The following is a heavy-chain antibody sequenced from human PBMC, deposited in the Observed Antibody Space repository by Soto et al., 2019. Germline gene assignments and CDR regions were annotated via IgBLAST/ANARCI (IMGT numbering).Heavy chain of an antibody. CDR3: ARGGPDDGYSNWFDP. CDR1: GGSFSGYY. Sequence: QVQLQQWGAGLLKPSETLSLTCAVYGGSFSGYYWSWIRQPPGKGLEWIGEINHSGSTNYNPSLKSRGTISVDTSKNQFSLKLSSVTAADTAVYYCARGGPDDGYSNWFDPWGQGTLVTVSS. V-gene: IGHV4-34*01. J-gene: IGHJ5*02. D-gene: IGHD4-17*01. CDR2: INHSGST.